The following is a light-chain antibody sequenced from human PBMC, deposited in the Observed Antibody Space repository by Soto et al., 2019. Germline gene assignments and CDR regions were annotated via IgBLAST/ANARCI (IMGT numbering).Light chain of an antibody. V-gene: IGKV3-20*01. CDR3: QQYGRSPWT. CDR2: GAS. Sequence: EIVVTQCPANLYVYPGESATLSCRARQRVXSNLAWYQQKPGQAPRVLXDGASNRATGSPDRVSGSGSGTDFTLTISRLEPEDFAAYYFQQYGRSPWTFGQGTKVDIK. CDR1: QRVXSN. J-gene: IGKJ1*01.